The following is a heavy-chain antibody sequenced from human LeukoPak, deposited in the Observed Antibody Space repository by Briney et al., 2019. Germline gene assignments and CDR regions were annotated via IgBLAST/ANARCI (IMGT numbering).Heavy chain of an antibody. J-gene: IGHJ4*02. CDR3: AKDIRVVVTSYFDY. V-gene: IGHV3-9*01. CDR1: GFTFDDYA. CDR2: ISWNSGSI. Sequence: GGSLRLSCAASGFTFDDYAMHWVRQAPGKGLEWVSGISWNSGSIGYADSVKGRFTISRDNAKNSLYLQMNSLRAEDTALYYCAKDIRVVVTSYFDYWGQGTRVTVSS. D-gene: IGHD2-21*02.